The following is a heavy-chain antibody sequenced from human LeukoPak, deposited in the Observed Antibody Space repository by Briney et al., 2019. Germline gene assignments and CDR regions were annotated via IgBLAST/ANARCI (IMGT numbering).Heavy chain of an antibody. Sequence: PGGSLRLSCVASGFTLSSSAMSWVRQAPGKGLEWVSSLSGSIGSAYHADSVKGRFTISTDNSKNTLYLQMNNLRAEDTAVYYCARAGGYSYGPTNLYFDYWGQGTLVTVSS. J-gene: IGHJ4*02. V-gene: IGHV3-23*01. CDR3: ARAGGYSYGPTNLYFDY. D-gene: IGHD5-18*01. CDR1: GFTLSSSA. CDR2: LSGSIGSA.